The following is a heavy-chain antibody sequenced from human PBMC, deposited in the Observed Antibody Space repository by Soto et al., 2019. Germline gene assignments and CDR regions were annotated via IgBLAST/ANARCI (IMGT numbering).Heavy chain of an antibody. CDR1: GFTFSSYS. D-gene: IGHD1-26*01. CDR2: ISSSSYI. CDR3: ARDREGVGAGLF. V-gene: IGHV3-21*01. Sequence: GGSLRLSCAASGFTFSSYSRNWVRQAPGKGLEWVSSISSSSYIYYADSVKGRFTISRDNAKNSLYLQMNSLRAEDRAVYYCARDREGVGAGLFWGQGSMVTV. J-gene: IGHJ3*01.